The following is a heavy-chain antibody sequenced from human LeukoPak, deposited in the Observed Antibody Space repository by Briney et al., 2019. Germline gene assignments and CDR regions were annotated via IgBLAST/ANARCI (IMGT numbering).Heavy chain of an antibody. CDR2: ISISSSNI. CDR1: GFRVSGYD. CDR3: AREYYGVIFSHYLDV. Sequence: GGSLRLSCAASGFRVSGYDLSWIRQAPGKGLEWIAYISISSSNIHYADSVRGRFTISRDNANNSLYLQLSSLRVKDTAVYYCAREYYGVIFSHYLDVWGKGTTVTVSS. V-gene: IGHV3-11*06. J-gene: IGHJ6*04. D-gene: IGHD3-9*01.